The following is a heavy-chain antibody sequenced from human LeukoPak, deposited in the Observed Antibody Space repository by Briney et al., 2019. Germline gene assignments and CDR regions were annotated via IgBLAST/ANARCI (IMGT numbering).Heavy chain of an antibody. CDR1: GGSLSGDY. CDR2: IYYSGST. CDR3: AREYYYDSSGYNWESYNWFDP. J-gene: IGHJ5*02. Sequence: PSETLSLTCTVSGGSLSGDYWSWIRQPPGKGLEWLGYIYYSGSTNYNPSLKSRVTISVDTSKNQFSLKLSSVTAADTAVYYCAREYYYDSSGYNWESYNWFDPWGQGTLVTVSS. D-gene: IGHD3-22*01. V-gene: IGHV4-59*01.